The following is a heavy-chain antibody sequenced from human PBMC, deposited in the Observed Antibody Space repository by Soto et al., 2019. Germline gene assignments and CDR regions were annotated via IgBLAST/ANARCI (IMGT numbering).Heavy chain of an antibody. J-gene: IGHJ6*02. V-gene: IGHV3-11*04. CDR3: ARDRGRGLRFLEWLSYGMDV. CDR2: ITFSGNTV. CDR1: GFTFSDSY. Sequence: GGSLRLSCAASGFTFSDSYMSWIRQAPGKGLEWISYITFSGNTVYYADSLKGRFTISRDNAKNSLYLQMNSLRAEDTAVYYCARDRGRGLRFLEWLSYGMDVWGQGTTVTVSS. D-gene: IGHD3-3*01.